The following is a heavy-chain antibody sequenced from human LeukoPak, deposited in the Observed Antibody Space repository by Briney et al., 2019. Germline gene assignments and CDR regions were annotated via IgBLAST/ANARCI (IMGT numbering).Heavy chain of an antibody. CDR2: ISYDGSNK. CDR3: AKDGILWFGELCYFDY. D-gene: IGHD3-10*01. J-gene: IGHJ4*02. Sequence: GGSLRLSCAASGFTFSSYGMHWVRQAPGKGLEWVAVISYDGSNKYYADSVKGRFTISRDNSKNTLYLQMNSLRAEDTAVYYCAKDGILWFGELCYFDYWGQGTLVTVSS. CDR1: GFTFSSYG. V-gene: IGHV3-30*18.